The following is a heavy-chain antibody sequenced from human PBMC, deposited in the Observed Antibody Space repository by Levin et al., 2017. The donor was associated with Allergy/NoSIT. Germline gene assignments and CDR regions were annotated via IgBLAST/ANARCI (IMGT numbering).Heavy chain of an antibody. J-gene: IGHJ4*02. D-gene: IGHD3-16*01. V-gene: IGHV3-30*03. CDR2: ITSDGSHK. Sequence: AGGSLRLSCTASGLTFTDYGVHWVRQAPDKGLEWVAIITSDGSHKYYADSVRGRFTISRDNSRNTLYLQMNSLRVEDTAVYFCAALGSFDYWGLGTLVTVSS. CDR1: GLTFTDYG. CDR3: AALGSFDY.